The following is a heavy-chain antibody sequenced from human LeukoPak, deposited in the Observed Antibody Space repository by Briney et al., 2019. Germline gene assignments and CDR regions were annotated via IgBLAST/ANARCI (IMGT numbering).Heavy chain of an antibody. D-gene: IGHD2-2*01. CDR2: INPNSGDT. CDR1: GYTFTDYY. CDR3: ARANFLYCSSTTCLFDY. J-gene: IGHJ4*02. Sequence: ASVKVSCQASGYTFTDYYLHWVRQAPGQGFEWMGWINPNSGDTNYAQKFQGRVTMTRDTSISTAHMEMSRLRSDDTAVYYCARANFLYCSSTTCLFDYWGQGTLVTVSS. V-gene: IGHV1-2*02.